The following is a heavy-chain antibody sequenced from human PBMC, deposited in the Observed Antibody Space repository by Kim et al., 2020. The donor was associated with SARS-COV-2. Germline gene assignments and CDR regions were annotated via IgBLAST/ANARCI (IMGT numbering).Heavy chain of an antibody. CDR1: GFTFSSYD. Sequence: GGSLRLSCAASGFTFSSYDMHWVRQATGKGLEWVSAIGTAGDTYYPGSVKGRFTISRENAKNSLYLQMNSLRAGDTAVYYCARDRRGGMVRGGKQVGGMDVWGQGTTVTVS. V-gene: IGHV3-13*04. CDR2: IGTAGDT. J-gene: IGHJ6*02. D-gene: IGHD3-10*01. CDR3: ARDRRGGMVRGGKQVGGMDV.